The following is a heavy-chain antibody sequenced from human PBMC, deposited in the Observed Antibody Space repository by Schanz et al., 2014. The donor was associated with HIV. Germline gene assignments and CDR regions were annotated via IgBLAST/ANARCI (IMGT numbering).Heavy chain of an antibody. D-gene: IGHD3-3*02. CDR2: IIPIFGTA. CDR1: GGTFNSHG. J-gene: IGHJ6*02. CDR3: ARAAFSSEYYYGMDV. Sequence: QVQLVQSGAALRKPGTSVKVSCMVPGGTFNSHGFGWVRQAPGQGPEWMGGIIPIFGTANYAQKFQGRVTIIADESTSTDYMELSSLRSADTAVYFCARAAFSSEYYYGMDVWGQGTTVTVSS. V-gene: IGHV1-69*01.